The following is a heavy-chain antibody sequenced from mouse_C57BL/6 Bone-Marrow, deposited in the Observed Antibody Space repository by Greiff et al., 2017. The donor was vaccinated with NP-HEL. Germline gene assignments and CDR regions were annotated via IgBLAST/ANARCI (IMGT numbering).Heavy chain of an antibody. CDR2: IDPENGDT. CDR1: GFNIKDDY. CDR3: TTESRGFAY. V-gene: IGHV14-4*01. Sequence: VQLKQSGAELVRPGASVKLSCTASGFNIKDDYMHWVKQRPEQGLEWIGWIDPENGDTEYASKFQGKATITADTSSNTAYLQLSSLTSEDTAVYYCTTESRGFAYWGQGTLVTVSA. J-gene: IGHJ3*01.